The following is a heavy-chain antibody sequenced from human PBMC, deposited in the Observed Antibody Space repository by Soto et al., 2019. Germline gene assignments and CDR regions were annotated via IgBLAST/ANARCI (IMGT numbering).Heavy chain of an antibody. CDR3: AGLKYFHSSDYLVH. CDR2: IYYSGST. Sequence: SETLSLTCTVSGGSISSSSYYWGWIRQPPGKGLEWIGSIYYSGSTYYNPSLKSRVTISVDTSKNQFSLKLSSVTAADTAVYYCAGLKYFHSSDYLVHWGQGPLVT. CDR1: GGSISSSSYY. V-gene: IGHV4-39*01. D-gene: IGHD3-22*01. J-gene: IGHJ4*02.